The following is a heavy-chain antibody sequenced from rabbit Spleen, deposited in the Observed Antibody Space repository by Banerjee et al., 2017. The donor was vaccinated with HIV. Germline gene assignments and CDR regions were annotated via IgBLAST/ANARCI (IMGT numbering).Heavy chain of an antibody. CDR3: ARGYSSTSYWIDL. CDR1: GFSFIAGYY. J-gene: IGHJ4*01. V-gene: IGHV1S40*01. D-gene: IGHD1-1*01. Sequence: QSLEESGGDLVKPGTSLTLTCTASGFSFIAGYYMCWVRQAPGKGLEWITCINMVTGKSVYASWAKGRFIMSRTSSTKVTLQMTSLTAADTATYFCARGYSSTSYWIDLWGPGTLVTVS. CDR2: INMVTGKS.